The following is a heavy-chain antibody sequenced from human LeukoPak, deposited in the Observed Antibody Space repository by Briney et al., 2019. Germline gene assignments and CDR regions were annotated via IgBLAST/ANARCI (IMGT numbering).Heavy chain of an antibody. D-gene: IGHD3-10*01. CDR2: IWYDGSNK. Sequence: GGSLRLSCAASGFTFSSYGMHWVRQAPGKGLEWVAVIWYDGSNKYYADSVKGRFTISRENAKNSFYLQVNSLRAGDTAVYYCVRGLWFGDISRAAFDIWGQGTMVVVSS. CDR3: VRGLWFGDISRAAFDI. V-gene: IGHV3-33*01. CDR1: GFTFSSYG. J-gene: IGHJ3*02.